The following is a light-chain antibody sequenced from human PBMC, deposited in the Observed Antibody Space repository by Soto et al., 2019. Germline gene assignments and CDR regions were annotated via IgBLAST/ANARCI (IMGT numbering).Light chain of an antibody. V-gene: IGKV1-NL1*01. CDR1: QVIGNY. CDR2: GAS. J-gene: IGKJ1*01. CDR3: QQYGSSGT. Sequence: DIKMTQSPSSLSASVGDRVTITFRASQVIGNYLAWYQQKPGKVPKLLIYGASNRATGIPDRFSGSGSGTDFTLTISRLEPEDFAVYYCQQYGSSGTFGQGTKVDI.